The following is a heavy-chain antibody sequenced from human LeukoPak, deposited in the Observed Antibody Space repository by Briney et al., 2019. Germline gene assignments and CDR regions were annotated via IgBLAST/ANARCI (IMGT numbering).Heavy chain of an antibody. CDR1: GFTFSRYD. CDR2: ISDSAGTT. J-gene: IGHJ3*02. V-gene: IGHV3-23*01. D-gene: IGHD4-17*01. Sequence: PGGSLRLSCTASGFTFSRYDMSWVRQAPGKGLEWVSGISDSAGTTYYADSVKGRFTISRDNSKNTLSLQMNSLRAEDTAVYYCARYNGDYNAFDIWGQGTMVTVSS. CDR3: ARYNGDYNAFDI.